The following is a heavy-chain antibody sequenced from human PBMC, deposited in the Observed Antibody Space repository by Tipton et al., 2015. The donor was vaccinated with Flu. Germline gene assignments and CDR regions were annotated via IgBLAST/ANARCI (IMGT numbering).Heavy chain of an antibody. D-gene: IGHD6-13*01. J-gene: IGHJ4*02. Sequence: TLSLTCAVYGGSFSGYYWSLIRQPPGKGLEWIGEINHSGSTNYNPSLKSRVTISVDTSKNQFSLKLSSVTAADTAVYYCARVGSAAAGTNWGQGTLVTVSS. V-gene: IGHV4-34*01. CDR2: INHSGST. CDR3: ARVGSAAAGTN. CDR1: GGSFSGYY.